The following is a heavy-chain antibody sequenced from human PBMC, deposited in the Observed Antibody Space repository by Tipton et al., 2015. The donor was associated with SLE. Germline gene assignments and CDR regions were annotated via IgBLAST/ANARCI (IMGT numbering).Heavy chain of an antibody. Sequence: LRLSCTVSVSSITAYYWTWIPQPPGKGLEWIGYVYYSGTTNYNPSLKSRVTISVDTSKNQFSLKLSSVTAADTAEYYCARDSSGGSVGCGAWVQASLVTVS. V-gene: IGHV4-59*01. CDR3: ARDSSGGSVGCGA. D-gene: IGHD3-22*01. J-gene: IGHJ4*02. CDR1: VSSITAYY. CDR2: VYYSGTT.